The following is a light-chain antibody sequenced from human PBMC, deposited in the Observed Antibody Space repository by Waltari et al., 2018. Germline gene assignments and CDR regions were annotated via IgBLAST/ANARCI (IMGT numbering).Light chain of an antibody. J-gene: IGLJ2*01. V-gene: IGLV2-23*02. CDR3: CSYAGSSTFEI. CDR2: EVT. CDR1: RSDIGSSSL. Sequence: QSALTQPASVSGSPGQSITISCSGSRSDIGSSSLVSWYQQHPGKAPKLMIYEVTKRPSGVSDRFSGSKSGNTAYLTISGLQADDEAHYHCCSYAGSSTFEIFGGGTKVTVL.